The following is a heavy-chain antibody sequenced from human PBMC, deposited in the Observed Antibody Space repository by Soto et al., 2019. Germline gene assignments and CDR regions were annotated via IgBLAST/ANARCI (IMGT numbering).Heavy chain of an antibody. CDR2: ISGSGTST. D-gene: IGHD3-22*01. CDR3: AKTRLYDNHEYNRDGFDV. Sequence: GGSLRLSCEASVFPFWTYSMSWVRQSPRKGLEWVSGISGSGTSTYYTDSVKGRFTVSRDNSKDTLFLQMHTLRVEDTAVYYCAKTRLYDNHEYNRDGFDVWGPGTEVTVSS. V-gene: IGHV3-23*01. CDR1: VFPFWTYS. J-gene: IGHJ3*01.